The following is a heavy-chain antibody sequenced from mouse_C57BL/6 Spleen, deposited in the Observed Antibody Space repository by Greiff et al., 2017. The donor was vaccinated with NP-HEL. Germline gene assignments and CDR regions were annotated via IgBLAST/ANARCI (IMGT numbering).Heavy chain of an antibody. CDR1: GYSITSGYY. Sequence: EVKLQESGPGLVKPSQSLSLTCSVTGYSITSGYYWNWIRQFPGNKLEWMGYISYDGSNNYNPSLKNRISITRDTSKNQFFLKLNSVTTEDTATYYWPSHYYGSSPDYWGQGTTLTVSS. J-gene: IGHJ2*01. CDR2: ISYDGSN. V-gene: IGHV3-6*01. CDR3: PSHYYGSSPDY. D-gene: IGHD1-1*01.